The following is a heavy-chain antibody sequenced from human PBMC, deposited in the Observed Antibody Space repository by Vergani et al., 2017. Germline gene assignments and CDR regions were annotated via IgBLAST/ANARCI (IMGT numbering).Heavy chain of an antibody. CDR3: ARALQNFDYWTGLTSNYYALDV. J-gene: IGHJ6*02. D-gene: IGHD3/OR15-3a*01. CDR1: GFNFSSYP. Sequence: EVHLVESGGGLVKPGGSLRVSCVTSGFNFSSYPMNWVRHVPGTGLQWISSISPTSAYIFYTDSLKGRFTISRDNAWNSLFLQLTNLKDEDTAVYFCARALQNFDYWTGLTSNYYALDVWGQGTTVTVSS. V-gene: IGHV3-21*01. CDR2: ISPTSAYI.